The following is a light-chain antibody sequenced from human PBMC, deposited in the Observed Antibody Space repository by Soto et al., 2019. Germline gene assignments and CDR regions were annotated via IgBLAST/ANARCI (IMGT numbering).Light chain of an antibody. CDR2: GAS. CDR3: QQYGGSPHT. V-gene: IGKV3-20*01. Sequence: EIVLTQSPGTLSLSPGERATLSCRASQSVSSSYLAWYQQKPGQAPRLLIYGASSRATGIPDRFSGSGSGTDFTLSISRLECVDFAVYYCQQYGGSPHTFGQGTKVEIK. CDR1: QSVSSSY. J-gene: IGKJ1*01.